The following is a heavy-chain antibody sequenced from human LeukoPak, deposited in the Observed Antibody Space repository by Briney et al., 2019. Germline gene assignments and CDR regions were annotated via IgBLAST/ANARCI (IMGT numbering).Heavy chain of an antibody. D-gene: IGHD4-11*01. CDR3: ARTTEGGYSNGYFYYYYMDV. CDR1: GGSISSHY. V-gene: IGHV4-59*11. Sequence: SETLSLTCTVSGGSISSHYWSWIRQPPGKGLEWIGYIYYSGSTNYKSSLKSRVTISVDTSKNQFSLKLSSVTAADTAVYYCARTTEGGYSNGYFYYYYMDVWGKGTTVTISS. J-gene: IGHJ6*03. CDR2: IYYSGST.